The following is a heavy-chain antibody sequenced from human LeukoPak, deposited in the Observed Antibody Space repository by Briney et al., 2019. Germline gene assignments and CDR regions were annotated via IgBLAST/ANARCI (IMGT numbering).Heavy chain of an antibody. J-gene: IGHJ5*02. Sequence: PSETLSLTCTVSGGSISRGDYYWSWIRQPPGKGLEWVGYIYYGGSTYYNPSLKSRVTISLDTSKNQFSLKLSSVTAADTAVYYCARPYYYDSRIDPWGQGTLVTVSS. CDR2: IYYGGST. D-gene: IGHD3-22*01. CDR1: GGSISRGDYY. CDR3: ARPYYYDSRIDP. V-gene: IGHV4-30-4*01.